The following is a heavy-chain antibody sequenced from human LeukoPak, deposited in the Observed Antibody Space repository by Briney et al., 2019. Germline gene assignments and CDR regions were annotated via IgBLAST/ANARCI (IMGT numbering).Heavy chain of an antibody. V-gene: IGHV5-51*01. Sequence: GESLKISCKGSGYSFSSYWIGWVRQMPGKGLEWMGIIYPGDSDTRYSPSFQGQVTISADKSISTAYLQWSSLKASDTAMYYCAKHGGSGTYTKEFDYWGQGTLVTVSP. CDR2: IYPGDSDT. CDR1: GYSFSSYW. J-gene: IGHJ4*02. D-gene: IGHD1-26*01. CDR3: AKHGGSGTYTKEFDY.